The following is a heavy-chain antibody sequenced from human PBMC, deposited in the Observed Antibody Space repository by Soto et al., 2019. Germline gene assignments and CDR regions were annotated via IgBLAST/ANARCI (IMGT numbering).Heavy chain of an antibody. CDR3: ARVSSGYYPVFGDAFEF. Sequence: EVQLVESGGGLVQPGGSLRLSCAASGFTFSNYWMHWVRQAPGKGLVWVSRIESDVRSTSYANSVKGRFTISRDNAKNPRYRQMNSLRAEDTAVFYWARVSSGYYPVFGDAFEFWGQGQMVTVSP. J-gene: IGHJ3*01. CDR1: GFTFSNYW. D-gene: IGHD3-22*01. V-gene: IGHV3-74*01. CDR2: IESDVRST.